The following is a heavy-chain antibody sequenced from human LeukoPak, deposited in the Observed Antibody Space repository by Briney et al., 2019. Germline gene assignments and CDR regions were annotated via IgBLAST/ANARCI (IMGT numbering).Heavy chain of an antibody. Sequence: PGGSLRLSCAASGFTFSSYSMNWVRQAPGKGLEWVSSISSSSNYIHYADSLKGRFTISRDNAKNSLYLQMNSLRAEDTAVYYCARAHHYTYYDILTGYYNLDYWGQGILVTVSS. CDR3: ARAHHYTYYDILTGYYNLDY. V-gene: IGHV3-21*01. CDR1: GFTFSSYS. CDR2: ISSSSNYI. D-gene: IGHD3-9*01. J-gene: IGHJ4*02.